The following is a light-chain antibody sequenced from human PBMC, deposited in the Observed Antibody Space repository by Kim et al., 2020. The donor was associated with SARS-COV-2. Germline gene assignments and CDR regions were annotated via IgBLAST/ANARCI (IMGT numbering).Light chain of an antibody. CDR1: SGDIGYKNY. Sequence: QSALTQPASVSGSPGQSITISCTGTSGDIGYKNYVSWYQHHPGKVPKLLIYDVSKRPSGLSSRFSGSKSGNMASLTISGLQTDDESHYYCSSYTNRDTWVFGGGTQLTVL. CDR2: DVS. J-gene: IGLJ3*02. V-gene: IGLV2-14*03. CDR3: SSYTNRDTWV.